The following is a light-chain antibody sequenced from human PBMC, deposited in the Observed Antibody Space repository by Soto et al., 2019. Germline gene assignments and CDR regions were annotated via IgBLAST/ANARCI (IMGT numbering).Light chain of an antibody. V-gene: IGKV1-9*01. Sequence: IQLTQSPSSLSASVGDRVTITCRASQGISCYFAWYQQKPGKAPKVLIYAASTLQNGVPPRFSGSGSGTDFTLTISSLQPEDFATSYCQQLNAYPYTFGQGTQLEIK. CDR1: QGISCY. CDR2: AAS. CDR3: QQLNAYPYT. J-gene: IGKJ2*01.